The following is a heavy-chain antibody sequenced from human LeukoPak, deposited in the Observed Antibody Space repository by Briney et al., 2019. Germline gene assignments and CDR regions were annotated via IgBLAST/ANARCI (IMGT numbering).Heavy chain of an antibody. D-gene: IGHD7-27*01. Sequence: ASVKVSCKASGYTFTSYGISWVRQAPGQGLEWMGWISAYNGNTNYAQKLQGRVTMTTDTSTSTAYTELRSLRSDDTAVYYCARDWRWGAFDYWGQGTLVTVSS. CDR1: GYTFTSYG. CDR2: ISAYNGNT. V-gene: IGHV1-18*01. CDR3: ARDWRWGAFDY. J-gene: IGHJ4*02.